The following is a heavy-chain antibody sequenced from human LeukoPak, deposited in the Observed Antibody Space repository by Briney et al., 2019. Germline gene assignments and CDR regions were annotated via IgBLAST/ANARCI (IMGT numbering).Heavy chain of an antibody. CDR3: AKGVVAATNAAYYGMDV. CDR1: GFTFSNYG. Sequence: TGRSLRLSCAASGFTFSNYGMHWVRQAPGKGLEWVAVISYDESDTYYADSVKGRFTISRDNSKNTLYLQMNSLRPEDTAVYYCAKGVVAATNAAYYGMDVWGQGTTVTVSS. J-gene: IGHJ6*02. D-gene: IGHD2-15*01. CDR2: ISYDESDT. V-gene: IGHV3-30*18.